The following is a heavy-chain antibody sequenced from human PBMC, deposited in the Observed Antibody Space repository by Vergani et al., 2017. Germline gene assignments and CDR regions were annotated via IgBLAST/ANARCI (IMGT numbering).Heavy chain of an antibody. Sequence: EVQLVESGGGLIQPGGSLRLSCAASGFTVSSNYMSWVRQAPGKGLEWVSVIYSGGSTYYADSVKGRFTISRDNSENTLYLQMNSLRAEDTAVYYCARDRVAVAGRLDGGQGTLVTVSS. CDR2: IYSGGST. CDR1: GFTVSSNY. J-gene: IGHJ4*02. V-gene: IGHV3-53*01. D-gene: IGHD6-19*01. CDR3: ARDRVAVAGRLD.